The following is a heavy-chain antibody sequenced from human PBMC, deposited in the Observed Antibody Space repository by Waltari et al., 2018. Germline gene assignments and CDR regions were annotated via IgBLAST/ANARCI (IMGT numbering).Heavy chain of an antibody. D-gene: IGHD1-7*01. CDR2: IRGSGGST. CDR3: AKSVNWNYSRPNYYYYGMDV. Sequence: EVQLLESGGGLVQPGGSLRLSCAASGFTFSSYAMSWVRQAPGKGLGWVAAIRGSGGSTYYADAVKGRFTISRDNSKNTLYLQMNSLRAEDTPVYYCAKSVNWNYSRPNYYYYGMDVWGQGTTVTVSS. V-gene: IGHV3-23*01. J-gene: IGHJ6*02. CDR1: GFTFSSYA.